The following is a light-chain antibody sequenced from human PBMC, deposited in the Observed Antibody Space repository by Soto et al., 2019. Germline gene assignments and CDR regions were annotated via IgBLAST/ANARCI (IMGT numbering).Light chain of an antibody. CDR3: QQYNSYLIT. V-gene: IGKV1-5*03. Sequence: DIQITQSPSTLFASVGDRVTITCRASQSISYWLAWYQQKPGKAPKLLIYKASSLESGVPSRFSGSGSGTEFTLTVSSLQPDDFATYYCQQYNSYLITFGQGTRLEI. CDR1: QSISYW. CDR2: KAS. J-gene: IGKJ5*01.